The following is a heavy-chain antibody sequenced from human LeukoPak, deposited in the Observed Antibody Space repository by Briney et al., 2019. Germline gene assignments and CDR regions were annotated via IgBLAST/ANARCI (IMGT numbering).Heavy chain of an antibody. V-gene: IGHV4-34*01. D-gene: IGHD3-10*01. J-gene: IGHJ4*02. Sequence: PSETLSLTCDVYGGSLRGYYWSWIRQPPGKGLEWIGEINYGGSTTHNPSLKSQVTISIDTSKNQFSLNLTSATAADTAVYYCARWGSGSYQRPYWGQGTMVTVSS. CDR2: INYGGST. CDR3: ARWGSGSYQRPY. CDR1: GGSLRGYY.